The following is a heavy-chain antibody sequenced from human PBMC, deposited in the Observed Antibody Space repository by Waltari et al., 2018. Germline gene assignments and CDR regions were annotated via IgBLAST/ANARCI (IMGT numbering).Heavy chain of an antibody. D-gene: IGHD6-13*01. CDR2: TDTDGNT. CDR1: GFTVSSNY. V-gene: IGHV3-53*02. Sequence: EVQLVETGGGLIQPGGSLRLSCAASGFTVSSNYVTWVRQAPGKGLECVSVTDTDGNTYYADSVKGRFTISRDNSKNTLYLQMNSLRAEDTAVYYCARDQFSSSSFKDWGQGTLVTVSS. CDR3: ARDQFSSSSFKD. J-gene: IGHJ4*02.